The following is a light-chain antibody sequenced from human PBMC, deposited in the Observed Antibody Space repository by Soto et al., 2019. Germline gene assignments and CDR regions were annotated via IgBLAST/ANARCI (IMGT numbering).Light chain of an antibody. V-gene: IGKV3-20*01. CDR1: QPVGTDY. CDR2: GAS. J-gene: IGKJ1*01. CDR3: HQYGDLPWT. Sequence: ENVLTQSPGILSLSPGERATLSCRAGQPVGTDYVAWYQQKPGQAPRLLIYGASNRSTGIPDRFSGTGSGTDFTLTISSLEPGDFGVYHCHQYGDLPWTFGQGTKVDIK.